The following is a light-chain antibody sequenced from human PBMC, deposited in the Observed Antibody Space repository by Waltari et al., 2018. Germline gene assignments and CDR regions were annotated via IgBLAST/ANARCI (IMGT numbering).Light chain of an antibody. CDR3: QQSYSTPYT. CDR2: ASS. CDR1: QSISTF. V-gene: IGKV1-39*01. Sequence: DIQMTQSPSSLSASVGDSVTITCRASQSISTFLNWYQQKPTKAPKLLIYASSTLQSGVPSRFTGSGSGTDFTLTISCLQPEDFATYYCQQSYSTPYTFGQGTQVDIK. J-gene: IGKJ2*01.